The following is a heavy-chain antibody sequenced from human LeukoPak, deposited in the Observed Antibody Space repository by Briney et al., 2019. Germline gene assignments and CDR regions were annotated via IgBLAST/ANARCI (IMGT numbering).Heavy chain of an antibody. CDR3: ARFRGRYFDY. CDR2: IYYSGST. J-gene: IGHJ4*02. Sequence: SETLSLTCSVSGGSISNNMYSWGWIRQPPGKGLEWIGSIYYSGSTNYNPSLKSRVTISVDTSKNQFSLKLSSVTAADTAVYYCARFRGRYFDYWGQGTLVTVSS. V-gene: IGHV4-39*07. CDR1: GGSISNNMYS.